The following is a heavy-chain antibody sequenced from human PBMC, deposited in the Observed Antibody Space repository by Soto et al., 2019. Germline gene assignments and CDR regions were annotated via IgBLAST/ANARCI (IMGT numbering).Heavy chain of an antibody. CDR2: INPSGGST. CDR3: ARERGIAAPPPSGHFDY. D-gene: IGHD6-13*01. J-gene: IGHJ4*02. V-gene: IGHV1-46*01. Sequence: GASVKVSCKASGYTFTSYYMHWVRQAPGQGLEWMGIINPSGGSTSYAQKFQGRVTMTRDTSTSTVYMELSSLRSEDTAVYYCARERGIAAPPPSGHFDYWGKGTLVTLSS. CDR1: GYTFTSYY.